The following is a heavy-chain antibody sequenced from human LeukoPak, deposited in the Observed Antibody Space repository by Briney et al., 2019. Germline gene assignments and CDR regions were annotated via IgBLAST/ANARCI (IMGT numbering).Heavy chain of an antibody. D-gene: IGHD2-21*01. CDR3: ARTAFVAALHFDY. Sequence: SVKVSCKASGGTFSSYGISWVRQAHGQGLEWMGGIIPMFDSANYAQKFQGRVTITADESTNTAYMELSSLRSEDTAVYYCARTAFVAALHFDYWGQGTLVTVSS. CDR2: IIPMFDSA. CDR1: GGTFSSYG. V-gene: IGHV1-69*13. J-gene: IGHJ4*02.